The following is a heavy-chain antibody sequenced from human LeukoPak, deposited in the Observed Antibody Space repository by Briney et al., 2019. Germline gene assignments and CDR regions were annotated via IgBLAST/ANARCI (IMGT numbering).Heavy chain of an antibody. V-gene: IGHV4-61*02. D-gene: IGHD2-15*01. CDR2: IYTSGST. CDR3: ARGSCSGGSCYSGYYDSSGRYYMDV. J-gene: IGHJ6*03. CDR1: GGSISSGSYY. Sequence: SETLSLTCAVSGGSISSGSYYWSWIRQPAGKGLEWIGRIYTSGSTNYNPSLKSRVTISVDTSKNQFSLKLSSVTAADTAVYYCARGSCSGGSCYSGYYDSSGRYYMDVWGKGTTVTISS.